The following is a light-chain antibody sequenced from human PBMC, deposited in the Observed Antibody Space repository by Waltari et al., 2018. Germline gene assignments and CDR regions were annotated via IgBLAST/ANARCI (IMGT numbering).Light chain of an antibody. CDR1: QSISSS. CDR3: QQYNSWPT. J-gene: IGKJ3*01. Sequence: EIVMTQSPATLSVSPGERATLSCRASQSISSSLAWYQKKRGQAPRLLIYGASTRATGIPARFSGSGSGTEFTLTISSLQSEDFAVYYCQQYNSWPTFGPGTRVDIK. V-gene: IGKV3-15*01. CDR2: GAS.